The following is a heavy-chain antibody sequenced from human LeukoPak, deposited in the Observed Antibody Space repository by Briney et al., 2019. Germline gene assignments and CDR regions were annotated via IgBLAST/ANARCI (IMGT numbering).Heavy chain of an antibody. CDR1: GFPFSSYE. CDR2: ISSSGTTI. V-gene: IGHV3-48*03. J-gene: IGHJ4*02. Sequence: GGSLRLSCAASGFPFSSYEMNWVRQAPGKGLEWVSYISSSGTTIYYAESVKGRFTISRDNAKSALYLEMNDLRVEDTAVYYCAAGTAADYWGQGTLVIVSS. D-gene: IGHD6-13*01. CDR3: AAGTAADY.